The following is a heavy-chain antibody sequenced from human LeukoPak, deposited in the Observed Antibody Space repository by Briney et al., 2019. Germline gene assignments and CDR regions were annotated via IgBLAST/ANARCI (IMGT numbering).Heavy chain of an antibody. D-gene: IGHD2-2*01. CDR3: ARMKGVVVIPTARPTFYFDY. V-gene: IGHV4-39*01. J-gene: IGHJ4*02. Sequence: SETLSLTCTVSGGSISGSSYYWGWIRQPPGKGLEWIVTIYYSGSTYYNQSLKSRVTISVDTSKNQFSLKLTSVTAADTAMYYCARMKGVVVIPTARPTFYFDYWGQGTLVTVSS. CDR2: IYYSGST. CDR1: GGSISGSSYY.